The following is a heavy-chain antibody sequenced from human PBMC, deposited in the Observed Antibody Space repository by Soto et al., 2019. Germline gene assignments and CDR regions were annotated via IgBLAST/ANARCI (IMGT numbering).Heavy chain of an antibody. J-gene: IGHJ4*02. CDR1: WGSVSSNTAT. V-gene: IGHV6-1*01. D-gene: IGHD3-3*02. CDR2: TYYRSNWNF. CDR3: AGELDIHHGLGY. Sequence: SETLSLTCAISWGSVSSNTATWNWVRQSPSRGLEWLGRTYYRSNWNFDYALSVKSRITINPDTSKNQFSLQLNSLTPEDTAVYYCAGELDIHHGLGYWGPGTSVTVSS.